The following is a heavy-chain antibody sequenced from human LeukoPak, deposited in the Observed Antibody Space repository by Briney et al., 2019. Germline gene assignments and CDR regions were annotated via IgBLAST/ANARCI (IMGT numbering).Heavy chain of an antibody. CDR2: IRYDGSNK. V-gene: IGHV3-30*02. Sequence: GGSLRLSCAASGFTFSSYGMHWVRQAPGKGLEWVAFIRYDGSNKYYADSVKGRFTISRDNSKNTLYLQMNSLRAEDTAVYYCAKEKKIMITYHHFDYWGQGTLVTVSS. J-gene: IGHJ4*02. D-gene: IGHD3-16*01. CDR1: GFTFSSYG. CDR3: AKEKKIMITYHHFDY.